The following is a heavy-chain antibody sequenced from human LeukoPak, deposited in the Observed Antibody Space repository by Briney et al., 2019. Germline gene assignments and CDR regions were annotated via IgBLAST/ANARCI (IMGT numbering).Heavy chain of an antibody. D-gene: IGHD5-12*01. J-gene: IGHJ4*02. CDR1: GFTFSSYE. CDR2: ISSTSTVI. CDR3: ALGGYEFDY. Sequence: PGGSLRLSCAASGFTFSSYEMNWVRQAPGKGLEWVSYISSTSTVIYYGDSVKGRFTISRDNAKNSLYLQMSSLRAEDTAVYYCALGGYEFDYWGQGTLVTVSS. V-gene: IGHV3-48*03.